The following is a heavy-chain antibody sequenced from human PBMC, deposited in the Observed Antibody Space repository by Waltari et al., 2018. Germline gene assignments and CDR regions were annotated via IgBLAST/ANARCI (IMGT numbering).Heavy chain of an antibody. D-gene: IGHD2-2*01. J-gene: IGHJ5*02. CDR2: IYHSGST. CDR3: ARVVVVPAAMARGGWFDP. CDR1: GGSISSGGYS. Sequence: QLQLQESGSGPVKPSQTLSLTCAVSGGSISSGGYSWSWIRQPPGKGLEWIGYIYHSGSTAYNRSVKSRVTISVDRSRNQFSLKLSSVTAADTAVYYCARVVVVPAAMARGGWFDPWGQGTLVTVSS. V-gene: IGHV4-30-2*01.